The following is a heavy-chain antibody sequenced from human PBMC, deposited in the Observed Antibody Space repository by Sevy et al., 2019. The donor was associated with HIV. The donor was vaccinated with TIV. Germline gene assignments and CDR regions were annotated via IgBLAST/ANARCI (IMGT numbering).Heavy chain of an antibody. V-gene: IGHV1-24*01. D-gene: IGHD3-22*01. CDR3: AAAREYYEDTSGYLDY. CDR1: GSTLSKLS. CDR2: FDPEDGET. J-gene: IGHJ4*02. Sequence: ASVKVSCKVSGSTLSKLSMHWVRQAPGKGLEWMGRFDPEDGETIYSQKFQGRVTMTEDTSTDTAYMELSSLRSEDTALYHCAAAREYYEDTSGYLDYWGQGTLVTVSS.